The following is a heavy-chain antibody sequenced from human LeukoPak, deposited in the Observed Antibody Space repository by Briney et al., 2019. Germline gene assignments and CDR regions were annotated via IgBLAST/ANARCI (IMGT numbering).Heavy chain of an antibody. CDR1: GFTFSSYS. J-gene: IGHJ5*02. CDR2: ISSSSSYI. V-gene: IGHV3-21*01. D-gene: IGHD2-8*01. CDR3: ARLIVLMVYAPPANWFDP. Sequence: GGSLRLSCAASGFTFSSYSMNWVRQAPGKGLEWVSSISSSSSYIYYADSVKGRFTISRDNAKNSLYLQMNSLRAEDTAVYYCARLIVLMVYAPPANWFDPWGQGTLVTVSS.